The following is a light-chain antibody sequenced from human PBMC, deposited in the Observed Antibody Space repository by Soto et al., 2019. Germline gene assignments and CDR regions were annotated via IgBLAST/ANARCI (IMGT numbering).Light chain of an antibody. V-gene: IGLV1-44*01. CDR1: SSNIGVNT. CDR3: AAWDDSLNGLV. CDR2: SDN. Sequence: QSVLTQPPSASGTPGQRVTISCSGGSSNIGVNTVNWYQQLPGTAPKLLIYSDNQRPSGVPDRFSGSKYGTSASLAISGLQSDDEADYSCAAWDDSLNGLVFGGGTKVTVL. J-gene: IGLJ2*01.